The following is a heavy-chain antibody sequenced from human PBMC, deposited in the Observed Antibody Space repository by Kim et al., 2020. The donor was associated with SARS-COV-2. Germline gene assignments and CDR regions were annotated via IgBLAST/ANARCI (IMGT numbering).Heavy chain of an antibody. V-gene: IGHV1-69*13. CDR2: IIPIFGTA. CDR1: GGTFSSYA. Sequence: SVKVSCKASGGTFSSYAISWVRQAPGQGLEWMGGIIPIFGTANYAQKFQGRVTITADESTSTAYMELSSLRSEDTAVYYCAREGRDGYNLIYYYYGMDVWGQGTTVTVSS. J-gene: IGHJ6*02. D-gene: IGHD5-12*01. CDR3: AREGRDGYNLIYYYYGMDV.